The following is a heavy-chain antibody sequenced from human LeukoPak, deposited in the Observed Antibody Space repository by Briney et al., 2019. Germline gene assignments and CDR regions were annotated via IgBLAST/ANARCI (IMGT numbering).Heavy chain of an antibody. D-gene: IGHD4-17*01. CDR3: AKGYGDYSWRTGMDV. CDR2: ISSSNYI. J-gene: IGHJ6*02. CDR1: GFTLSSYS. V-gene: IGHV3-21*04. Sequence: PGGSLRLSCAASGFTLSSYSMNWVRQAPGKGLEWISSISSSNYIYYADSVEGRFTISRDNAKNSLYLQMNSLRAEDTAVYYCAKGYGDYSWRTGMDVWGQGTTVTVSS.